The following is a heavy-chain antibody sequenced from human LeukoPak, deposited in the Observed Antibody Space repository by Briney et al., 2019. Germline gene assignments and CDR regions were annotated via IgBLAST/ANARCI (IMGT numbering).Heavy chain of an antibody. J-gene: IGHJ5*02. V-gene: IGHV3-30*04. Sequence: PGGSLRLSCAASGFTFSSYAMHWVRQAPGKGLEWVAVISYDGSNKYYADSVKGRFTISRDNSKNTLYLQMNSLRAEDTAVYYCARDYRQSNWFDPWGQGTLVTVSS. D-gene: IGHD3-16*02. CDR1: GFTFSSYA. CDR3: ARDYRQSNWFDP. CDR2: ISYDGSNK.